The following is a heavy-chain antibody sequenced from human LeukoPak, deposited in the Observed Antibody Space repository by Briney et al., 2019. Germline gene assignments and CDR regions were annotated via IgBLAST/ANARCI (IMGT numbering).Heavy chain of an antibody. Sequence: SETLSLTCTVSGGSISSGGYYWSWIRQHPGKGLEWIGYIYYSGSTYYNPSLKSRVTISVDTSKNQFSLKLSSVTAADTAVYYCARDKRLKTGYDLYYYYYYGMDVWGQGTTVTVSS. CDR1: GGSISSGGYY. D-gene: IGHD3-3*01. CDR3: ARDKRLKTGYDLYYYYYYGMDV. CDR2: IYYSGST. J-gene: IGHJ6*02. V-gene: IGHV4-31*03.